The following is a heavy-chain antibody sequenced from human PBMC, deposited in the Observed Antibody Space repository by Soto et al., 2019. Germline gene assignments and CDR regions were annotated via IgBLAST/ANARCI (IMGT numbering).Heavy chain of an antibody. CDR3: AKQGYYDYVWGSYRYTRGDSIFHDY. CDR2: ISYDGSNK. CDR1: GFTFSSYG. Sequence: GGSLRLSCAASGFTFSSYGMHWVRQAPGKGLEWVAVISYDGSNKYYADSVKGRFTISRDNSKNTLYLQMNSLRAEDTAVYYCAKQGYYDYVWGSYRYTRGDSIFHDYWGQGTLVTVSS. D-gene: IGHD3-16*02. J-gene: IGHJ4*02. V-gene: IGHV3-30*18.